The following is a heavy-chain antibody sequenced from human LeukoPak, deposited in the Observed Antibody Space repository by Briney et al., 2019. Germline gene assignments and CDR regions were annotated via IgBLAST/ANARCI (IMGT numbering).Heavy chain of an antibody. CDR2: IIPILGIA. CDR1: GGTFSSYT. Sequence: SVKVSCKASGGTFSSYTISWVRQAPGRGLEWMGRIIPILGIAYYAQKFQGRVTITADKSTSTAYMELSSLRSEDTAVYYCARDRYGVPAAMTSRAFDIWGQGTMVTVSS. J-gene: IGHJ3*02. CDR3: ARDRYGVPAAMTSRAFDI. V-gene: IGHV1-69*04. D-gene: IGHD2-2*01.